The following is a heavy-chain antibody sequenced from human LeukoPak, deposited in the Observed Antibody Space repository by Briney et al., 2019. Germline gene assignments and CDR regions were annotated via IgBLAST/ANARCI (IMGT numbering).Heavy chain of an antibody. V-gene: IGHV1-2*02. J-gene: IGHJ4*02. CDR2: INPNSGGT. CDR3: ARVLNRTWLFIWGGYFDY. D-gene: IGHD3-16*01. Sequence: ASVKVSCKASGYTFTGYYMHWVRQAPGQGLEWMGWINPNSGGTNYAQKFQGRVTMTRDTSISTAYMELSRLRSDDTAVYYCARVLNRTWLFIWGGYFDYWGQGTLVTVSS. CDR1: GYTFTGYY.